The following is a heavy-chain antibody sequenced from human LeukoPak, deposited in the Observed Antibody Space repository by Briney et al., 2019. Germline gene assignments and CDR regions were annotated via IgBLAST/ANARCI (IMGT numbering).Heavy chain of an antibody. J-gene: IGHJ4*02. CDR3: AKVGRGGYHFDY. D-gene: IGHD1-26*01. CDR1: GFPFSSYA. Sequence: GGSLRLSCAASGFPFSSYAMNWVRLAPGKRLAWVSAISGSGGSTYYADSVKGRFTISRDNSKDTLYLQMNRLRAEDTAVYYCAKVGRGGYHFDYWGQGTLVTVSS. V-gene: IGHV3-23*01. CDR2: ISGSGGST.